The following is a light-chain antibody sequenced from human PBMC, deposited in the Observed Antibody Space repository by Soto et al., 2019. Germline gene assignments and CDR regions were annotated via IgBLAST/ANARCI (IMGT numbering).Light chain of an antibody. V-gene: IGKV1-17*01. CDR3: LHYNSYSEA. CDR1: QSVSNY. CDR2: AAS. Sequence: TEVTEFRFSLYASVGDSVPITCRASQSVSNYLNWYQQKPGKAPTPLSYAASSLQSGVPSRFSGSGSGTEFTLTSSSLQPDDFATYYCLHYNSYSEAFGQGTKV. J-gene: IGKJ1*01.